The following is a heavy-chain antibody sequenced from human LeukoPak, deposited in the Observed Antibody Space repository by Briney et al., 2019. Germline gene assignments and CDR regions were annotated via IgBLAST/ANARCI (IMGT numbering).Heavy chain of an antibody. Sequence: SVKVSCKASGGTFSSYAISWVRQAPGQGLEWVGGIIPIFGTANYAQKFQGRVTITTDESTSTAYMELSSLRSEDTAVYYCARDWFDRGAAGALPYYYYYMDVWGKGTTVTVSS. CDR1: GGTFSSYA. CDR2: IIPIFGTA. CDR3: ARDWFDRGAAGALPYYYYYMDV. V-gene: IGHV1-69*05. J-gene: IGHJ6*03. D-gene: IGHD6-13*01.